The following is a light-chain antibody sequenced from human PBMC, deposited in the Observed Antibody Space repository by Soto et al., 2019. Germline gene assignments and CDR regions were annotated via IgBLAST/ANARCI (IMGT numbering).Light chain of an antibody. CDR1: QSVSSSY. J-gene: IGKJ3*01. CDR2: GAS. V-gene: IGKV3-20*01. Sequence: EIVLTPSPCTLSLSPGERATLSCRASQSVSSSYLAWYQQKRGQAPRLLIYGASSRATGIPDRFSGSGSGTDFTLTISRLEPEDFSVYYCHQYGTAPLTFGPGTKVDIK. CDR3: HQYGTAPLT.